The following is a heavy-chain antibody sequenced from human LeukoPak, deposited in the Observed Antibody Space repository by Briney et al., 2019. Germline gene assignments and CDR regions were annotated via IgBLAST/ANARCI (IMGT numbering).Heavy chain of an antibody. V-gene: IGHV6-1*01. CDR2: TYCRSKCYN. J-gene: IGHJ4*02. CDR3: AREEDCATTSCYGTVYFDY. Sequence: SQTLSLTCAISGDGLSSNSAAWNWIRQSPSRGLEWLGRTYCRSKCYNDYAVSVKSRITINPDTSKNQFSLQMNSVTPEDTAVYYCAREEDCATTSCYGTVYFDYWGQGILVTVSS. D-gene: IGHD2-2*01. CDR1: GDGLSSNSAA.